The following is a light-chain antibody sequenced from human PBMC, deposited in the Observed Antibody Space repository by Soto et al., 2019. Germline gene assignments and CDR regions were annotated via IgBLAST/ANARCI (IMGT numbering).Light chain of an antibody. V-gene: IGKV3-20*01. CDR3: QQYGSSPVT. CDR2: GAS. CDR1: QSVSNNY. Sequence: EIVLTQSPGTLTLPPGERATLSCRASQSVSNNYLAWYQQQRGQAPRLLMSGASNRATGIPDRFSGSGSGTDFTLTISRLEPEDFAVYYCQQYGSSPVTFGPGTKVDIK. J-gene: IGKJ3*01.